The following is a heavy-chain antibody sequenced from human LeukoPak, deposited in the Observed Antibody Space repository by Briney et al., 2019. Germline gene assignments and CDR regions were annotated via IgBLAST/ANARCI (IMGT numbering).Heavy chain of an antibody. CDR1: GGSISWTSYY. J-gene: IGHJ4*02. D-gene: IGHD5-24*01. V-gene: IGHV4-39*01. Sequence: SETPSLTCTVSGGSISWTSYYWGWLRQPPGKGLELIGSFYYNGSTYYSPSLKSRATISAETSKNQFSLKLSSVTAADTAVFYCARHGMATIINWGQGTLVTVSS. CDR2: FYYNGST. CDR3: ARHGMATIIN.